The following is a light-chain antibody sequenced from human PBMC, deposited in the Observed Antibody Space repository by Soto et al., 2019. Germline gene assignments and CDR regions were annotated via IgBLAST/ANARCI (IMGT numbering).Light chain of an antibody. V-gene: IGKV3-20*01. Sequence: EIVVTQSPGTLSLSPGERATFSCRASQSINNRYLACYQQKPGQAPRLLIYGASSRATCIPDRFIGSGSGTDFTLTISRLEPEVFAVYYCQQLGSSPGLTFGPGTKVDIK. CDR3: QQLGSSPGLT. J-gene: IGKJ3*01. CDR2: GAS. CDR1: QSINNRY.